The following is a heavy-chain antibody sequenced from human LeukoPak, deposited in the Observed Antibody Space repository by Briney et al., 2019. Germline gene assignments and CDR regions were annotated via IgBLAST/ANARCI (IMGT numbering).Heavy chain of an antibody. Sequence: SETLSLTCAVYGGSFSGYYWSWIRQPPGKGLEWIGEINHSGSTNYNPSLKSRVTISVDTSKNQFSLKLSSVTAADTAVYYCARMMTTVIYYYYMDVWGKGTTVTVSS. J-gene: IGHJ6*03. D-gene: IGHD4-11*01. CDR1: GGSFSGYY. CDR3: ARMMTTVIYYYYMDV. V-gene: IGHV4-34*01. CDR2: INHSGST.